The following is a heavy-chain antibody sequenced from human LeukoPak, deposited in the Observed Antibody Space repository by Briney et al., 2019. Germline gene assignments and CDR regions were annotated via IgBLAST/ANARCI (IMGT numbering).Heavy chain of an antibody. Sequence: PSETLSLTCIVSGGSINSHYWGWIRQPPGKGLEWIGSIYHSGNTPYNPSLKSRITISMDTSKNQFSLKLISVTAADTAVYYCARVAYYDNTGYYYNFDYWGQGTLVTVSS. V-gene: IGHV4-59*08. J-gene: IGHJ4*02. CDR1: GGSINSHY. CDR2: IYHSGNT. CDR3: ARVAYYDNTGYYYNFDY. D-gene: IGHD3-22*01.